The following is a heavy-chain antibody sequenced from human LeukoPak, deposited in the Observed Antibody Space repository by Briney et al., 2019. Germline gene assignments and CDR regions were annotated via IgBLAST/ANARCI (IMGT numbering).Heavy chain of an antibody. CDR3: AKGPFGSGSYYYY. D-gene: IGHD3-10*01. CDR1: GFTFSSYS. J-gene: IGHJ4*02. V-gene: IGHV3-48*04. CDR2: ISSSSSTI. Sequence: GGSLRLSCAASGFTFSSYSMNWVRQAPGKGLEWVSYISSSSSTIYYADSVKGRFTISRDNAKNSLYLQMNSLRAEDTALYYCAKGPFGSGSYYYYWGQGTLVTVSS.